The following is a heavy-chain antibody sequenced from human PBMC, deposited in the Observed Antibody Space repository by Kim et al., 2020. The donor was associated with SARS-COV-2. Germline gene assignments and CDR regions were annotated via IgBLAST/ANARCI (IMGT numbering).Heavy chain of an antibody. Sequence: GGSLRLSCAASGFSFSTYAMTWVRQVPGKGLEWVSTINSDGHRTYYADSVKGRFTISRDNSKDTLFLQMNSLGADDTAVYSCARKDSKWKHDYFEFWGKGALVTVSS. CDR2: INSDGHRT. D-gene: IGHD1-26*01. CDR3: ARKDSKWKHDYFEF. J-gene: IGHJ4*02. CDR1: GFSFSTYA. V-gene: IGHV3-23*01.